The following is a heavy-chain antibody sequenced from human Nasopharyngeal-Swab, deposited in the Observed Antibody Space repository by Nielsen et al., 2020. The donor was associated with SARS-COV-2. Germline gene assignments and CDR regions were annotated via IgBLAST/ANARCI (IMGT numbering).Heavy chain of an antibody. Sequence: GESLKISCAASGFTFSSYAMSWVRQAPGKGLEWVSVIYSGGSTYYADSVKGRFTISRDNSKNTLYLQMNSLRAEDTAVYYCARAGDGSGWFPPYYFDYWGQGTLVTVSS. CDR3: ARAGDGSGWFPPYYFDY. V-gene: IGHV3-53*01. CDR2: IYSGGST. J-gene: IGHJ4*02. CDR1: GFTFSSYA. D-gene: IGHD6-19*01.